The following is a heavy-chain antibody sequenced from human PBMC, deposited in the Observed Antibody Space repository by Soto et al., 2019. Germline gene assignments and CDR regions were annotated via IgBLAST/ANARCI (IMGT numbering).Heavy chain of an antibody. V-gene: IGHV3-23*01. CDR2: RSGSGGST. J-gene: IGHJ5*02. CDR3: AKEGYNYGPRWFDP. D-gene: IGHD5-18*01. CDR1: GFTFSSYS. Sequence: GWSRRHSCASSGFTFSSYSRSRGRQAPGKWLEWLSTRSGSGGSTEYADSVKRRFTISXXXSXXTXXLXKNXXSAXDTALYYCAKEGYNYGPRWFDPWGQGT.